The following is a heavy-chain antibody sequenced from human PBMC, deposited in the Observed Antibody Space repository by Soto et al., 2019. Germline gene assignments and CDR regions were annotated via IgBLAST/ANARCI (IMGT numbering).Heavy chain of an antibody. CDR2: ISSSSSYI. J-gene: IGHJ5*02. V-gene: IGHV3-21*01. CDR1: GFTFSSYS. CDR3: ARDSGTSNVFNWFDP. Sequence: GGSLRLSCAASGFTFSSYSMNWVRQAPGKGLEWVSSISSSSSYIYYADSVKGRFTISRDNAKNSLYLQMNSLRAEDTAVYYCARDSGTSNVFNWFDPWGQGTLVTVSS. D-gene: IGHD1-26*01.